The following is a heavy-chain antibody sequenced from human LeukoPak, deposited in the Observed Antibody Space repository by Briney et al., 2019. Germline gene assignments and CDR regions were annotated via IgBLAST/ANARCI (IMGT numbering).Heavy chain of an antibody. D-gene: IGHD3-10*01. CDR1: GYSISSGYY. V-gene: IGHV4-61*05. Sequence: SETLSLTCTVSGYSISSGYYWGWIRQPPGKGLEWIGYIDYSGSTSYNPSLKSRVTISIDTSKNQFSLKLSSVTAADTAVYYCARTLILGAVYWGQGTLVTVSS. CDR3: ARTLILGAVY. J-gene: IGHJ4*02. CDR2: IDYSGST.